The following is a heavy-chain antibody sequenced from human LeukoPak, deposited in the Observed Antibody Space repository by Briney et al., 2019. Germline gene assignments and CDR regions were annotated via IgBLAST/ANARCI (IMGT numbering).Heavy chain of an antibody. V-gene: IGHV3-23*01. CDR2: ISGSGGTT. J-gene: IGHJ4*02. Sequence: GGSLRLSCAASGFIFNRYGMSWVRQAPGKGLEWVSAISGSGGTTYYADSVKGRFTISRDNSKNTVYLQMNSLRAEDTAVYYCARDMEFWSGSDYWGQGTLVTVSS. CDR1: GFIFNRYG. CDR3: ARDMEFWSGSDY. D-gene: IGHD3-3*01.